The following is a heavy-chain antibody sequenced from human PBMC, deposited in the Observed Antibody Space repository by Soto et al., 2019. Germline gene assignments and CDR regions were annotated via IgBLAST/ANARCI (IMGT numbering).Heavy chain of an antibody. CDR1: GGSMSSYY. J-gene: IGHJ4*02. CDR2: IYYSGST. CDR3: ARSSIRDYYFDY. D-gene: IGHD6-6*01. V-gene: IGHV4-59*08. Sequence: PSETLSLTCTVSGGSMSSYYWCWIRQPPGKGLEWIGYIYYSGSTNYNPSLKSRVTISVDTSKNQFSLKLSSVTAADTAVYFCARSSIRDYYFDYWGQGTLVTVSS.